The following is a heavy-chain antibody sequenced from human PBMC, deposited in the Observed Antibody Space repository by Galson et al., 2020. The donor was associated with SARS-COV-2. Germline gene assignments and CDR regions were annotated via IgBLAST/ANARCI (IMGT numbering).Heavy chain of an antibody. D-gene: IGHD1-1*01. CDR1: GFTFSSYE. V-gene: IGHV3-48*03. CDR3: ARDPDRSTQLEDAFDI. CDR2: ISSSGSTI. J-gene: IGHJ3*02. Sequence: GGSLRLSCAASGFTFSSYEMNWVRQAPGKGLEWVSYISSSGSTIYYADSVKGRFTISRDNAKNSLYLQMNSLRAEDTAVYYCARDPDRSTQLEDAFDIWGQGTMVTVSS.